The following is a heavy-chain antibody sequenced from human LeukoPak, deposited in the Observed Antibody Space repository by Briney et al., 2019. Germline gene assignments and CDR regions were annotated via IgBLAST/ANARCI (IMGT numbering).Heavy chain of an antibody. J-gene: IGHJ6*02. V-gene: IGHV3-23*01. CDR3: ANSFLDLYYYGMDV. D-gene: IGHD3/OR15-3a*01. Sequence: PGGSLRLSCAASGFAFSNYAMIWVRQAPGKGLEWVSAISGSGGSTYYADSVKGRFTISRDNSKNTLYLQMNSLRAEDTAVYYCANSFLDLYYYGMDVWGQGTTVTVSS. CDR1: GFAFSNYA. CDR2: ISGSGGST.